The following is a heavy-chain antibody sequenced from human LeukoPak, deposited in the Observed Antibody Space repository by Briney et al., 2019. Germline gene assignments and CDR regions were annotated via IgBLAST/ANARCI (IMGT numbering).Heavy chain of an antibody. J-gene: IGHJ6*03. CDR1: GGSISSYY. D-gene: IGHD6-13*01. Sequence: PSETLSLTCTVSGGSISSYYWSWIRQPPGKGLEWIGYIYYSGSTNYNPSLKSRVTISVDTSKNQFSLKLSSVTAADTAVYYCARDHRIIAAAGKYYYYYYMDVWGKGTTVTISS. V-gene: IGHV4-59*01. CDR2: IYYSGST. CDR3: ARDHRIIAAAGKYYYYYYMDV.